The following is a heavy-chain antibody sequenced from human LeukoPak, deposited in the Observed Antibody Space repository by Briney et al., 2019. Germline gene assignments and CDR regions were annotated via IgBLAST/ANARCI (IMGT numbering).Heavy chain of an antibody. Sequence: SETLSLTCIVSGGSISSSSYYWGWIRQPPGKGLEWIGTIYYSGSTYYNPSLNSRVTISVDTSKNQFSLKLSSVTAAETAVYHCARLRDGPVHYFDYWGQGTLVTVSS. D-gene: IGHD5-24*01. CDR3: ARLRDGPVHYFDY. CDR1: GGSISSSSYY. V-gene: IGHV4-39*01. J-gene: IGHJ4*02. CDR2: IYYSGST.